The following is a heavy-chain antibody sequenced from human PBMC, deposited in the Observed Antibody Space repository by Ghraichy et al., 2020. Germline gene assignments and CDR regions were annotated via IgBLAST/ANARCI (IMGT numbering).Heavy chain of an antibody. J-gene: IGHJ4*02. CDR1: GGSVSSGDDY. CDR3: ARISSTIRVVGTFGDIEVVPTTIDY. CDR2: IYNSDNT. D-gene: IGHD2-2*01. Sequence: SETLSLTCTVSGGSVSSGDDYWSWVRQSPGKGLEWIGYIYNSDNTYYTPPLKSRVTISLDMSKNQFSLTLTSVTAADTALYYCARISSTIRVVGTFGDIEVVPTTIDYWGQGTLVTVSS. V-gene: IGHV4-30-4*01.